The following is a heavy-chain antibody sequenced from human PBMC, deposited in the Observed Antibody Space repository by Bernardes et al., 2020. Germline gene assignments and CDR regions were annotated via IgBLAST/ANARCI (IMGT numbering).Heavy chain of an antibody. Sequence: GGSLRLSCAASGFTFSSYSMNWVRQAPGKGLEWVSSISSSSSYIYYSDSVKGRFTISRDNAKNSLYLQMNSLRAEDTAVYYCARAPKGDMLTGYQYYFDYWGQGTLVTVSS. D-gene: IGHD3-9*01. CDR2: ISSSSSYI. CDR1: GFTFSSYS. J-gene: IGHJ4*02. CDR3: ARAPKGDMLTGYQYYFDY. V-gene: IGHV3-21*01.